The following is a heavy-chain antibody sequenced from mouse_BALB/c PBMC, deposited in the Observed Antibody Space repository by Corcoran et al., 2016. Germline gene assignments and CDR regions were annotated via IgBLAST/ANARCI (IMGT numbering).Heavy chain of an antibody. D-gene: IGHD2-4*01. Sequence: QVTLKESGPGILQPSQTLSLTCSFSGFSLSTSGMGVSWIRQPSGKGLEWLAHIYWDDDKRYNPPLKSRLTISKDTSRNQVFLKITSVDTADTATYYCARRGNYDYDGWFAYWGQGTLVTVSA. CDR1: GFSLSTSGMG. CDR3: ARRGNYDYDGWFAY. J-gene: IGHJ3*01. CDR2: IYWDDDK. V-gene: IGHV8-12*01.